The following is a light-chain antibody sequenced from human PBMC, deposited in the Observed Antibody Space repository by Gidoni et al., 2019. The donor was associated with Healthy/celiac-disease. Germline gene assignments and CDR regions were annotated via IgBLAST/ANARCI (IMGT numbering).Light chain of an antibody. CDR3: QQYGSSPLVYT. Sequence: ELVFTQSPGTLSLSPGERAPLSCRASQSVSSSYFAWYQQKPGQAPRLHIYGASSRATGIQDRFSCSGSGTDFTLTISILEPEDCAVYYCQQYGSSPLVYTFGQGTKLEIK. CDR1: QSVSSSY. J-gene: IGKJ2*01. CDR2: GAS. V-gene: IGKV3-20*01.